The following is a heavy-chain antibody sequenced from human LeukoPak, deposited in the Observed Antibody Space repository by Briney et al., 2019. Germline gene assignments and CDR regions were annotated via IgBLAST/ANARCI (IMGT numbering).Heavy chain of an antibody. J-gene: IGHJ3*02. CDR2: ISSTGSTI. CDR3: ARGGHSYGTHDAFDI. D-gene: IGHD5-18*01. CDR1: GFTISSYE. Sequence: GGSLRLFCATSGFTISSYEMNWVRQPPGKGLEWVSYISSTGSTIYYADSVKGRFTISRDNAKNSLYLQMNSLRAEDTAVYYCARGGHSYGTHDAFDIWGQGTMVTVSS. V-gene: IGHV3-48*03.